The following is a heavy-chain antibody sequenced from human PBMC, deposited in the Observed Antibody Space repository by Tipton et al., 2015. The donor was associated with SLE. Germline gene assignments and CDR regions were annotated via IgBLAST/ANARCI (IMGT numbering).Heavy chain of an antibody. D-gene: IGHD5-12*01. V-gene: IGHV3-74*01. Sequence: SLRLSCVASGFNFGAYWMHWVRQAPGKGLVWISRTNQDGAIRSYEDSVRGRFTISRDNAKSTLYLQMSSLRAEDTAVYYCARGDSGYSVVWGQGTLVTVSS. CDR3: ARGDSGYSVV. J-gene: IGHJ4*02. CDR1: GFNFGAYW. CDR2: TNQDGAIR.